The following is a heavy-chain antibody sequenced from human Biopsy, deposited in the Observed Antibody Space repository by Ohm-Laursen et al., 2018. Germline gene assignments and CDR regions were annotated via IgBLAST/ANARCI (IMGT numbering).Heavy chain of an antibody. D-gene: IGHD1-14*01. CDR1: GFTFHTYA. Sequence: SLRLSCASSGFTFHTYAMNWVRQAPAKGLEWVAHIDVSDYNTYYADSVRGRFTISRDNSKQMVHLEINSLTAVDTAVYYCVKQWGGYNFDSWGQGTLVTVSS. CDR3: VKQWGGYNFDS. CDR2: IDVSDYNT. J-gene: IGHJ5*01. V-gene: IGHV3-23*01.